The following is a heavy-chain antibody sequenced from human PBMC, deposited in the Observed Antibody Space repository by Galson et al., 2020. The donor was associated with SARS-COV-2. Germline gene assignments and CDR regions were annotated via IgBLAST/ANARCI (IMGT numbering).Heavy chain of an antibody. Sequence: QLAESLKISCAASEPSNSNYRKSWLRQVPGKGLGWVASIKHDGSEKNYVDSVKGRFTISRDNAKNSLYLQMTSLRAEDTAVYYCARDVALVSGSVQTVYYWGQGSLVVVSS. CDR3: ARDVALVSGSVQTVYY. J-gene: IGHJ4*02. V-gene: IGHV3-7*01. CDR2: IKHDGSEK. CDR1: EPSNSNYR. D-gene: IGHD2-15*01.